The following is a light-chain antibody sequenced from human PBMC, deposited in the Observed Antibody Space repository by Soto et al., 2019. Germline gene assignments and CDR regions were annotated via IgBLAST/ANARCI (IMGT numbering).Light chain of an antibody. V-gene: IGKV3-11*01. CDR1: QSVGSY. J-gene: IGKJ1*01. CDR3: QQRSNWPVT. Sequence: IVLTQSPATLSLSPGERATLSCRASQSVGSYLAWYQQKPGQTPRLLIYDASNRATDIPAKFSGSGSGTDFTLTISSLEPEDFAVYYCQQRSNWPVTFGQGTKVDIK. CDR2: DAS.